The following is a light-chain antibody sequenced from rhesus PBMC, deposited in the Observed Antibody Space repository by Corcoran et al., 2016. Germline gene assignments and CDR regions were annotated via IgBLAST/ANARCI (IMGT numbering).Light chain of an antibody. Sequence: EIVMTQSPATLSLSPGETATISCRTSKSVSSKLAWYQQKPGQAPRLLIYGASSRATGIPDRSSGSGSGTDFTLTISSLEPKDFAVYYCQETSNLSTFGPGTKLDIK. J-gene: IGKJ3*01. CDR2: GAS. CDR1: KSVSSK. V-gene: IGKV3-31*02. CDR3: QETSNLST.